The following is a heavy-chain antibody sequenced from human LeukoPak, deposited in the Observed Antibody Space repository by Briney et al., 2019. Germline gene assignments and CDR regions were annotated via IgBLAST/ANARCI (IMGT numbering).Heavy chain of an antibody. J-gene: IGHJ4*02. CDR3: AKGVTYSFDY. CDR2: IRLDGSNK. CDR1: GFTFGSCG. V-gene: IGHV3-30*02. Sequence: AGGSLRLSCAASGFTFGSCGMHWVRQAPGKGLEWVAFIRLDGSNKYYADSVKGRFAISRDNSKNTLYLQMNSLRAEDTSAYYCAKGVTYSFDYWGQGTLVTVSS. D-gene: IGHD4-11*01.